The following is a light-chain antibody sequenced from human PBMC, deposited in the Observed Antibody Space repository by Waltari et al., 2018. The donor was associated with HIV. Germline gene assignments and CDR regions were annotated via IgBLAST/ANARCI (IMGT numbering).Light chain of an antibody. CDR2: SDD. V-gene: IGLV1-44*01. CDR1: NSNIGSNT. CDR3: AVWDDGLNGPE. J-gene: IGLJ3*02. Sequence: QSVLTQPPSASGTPGQRVTISCSGSNSNIGSNTVSWYQQLPGTAPKLLIYSDDQRPSGVPDRFSGSKSGTSASLAISGLQSEDEVDYYCAVWDDGLNGPEFGGGTKLTVL.